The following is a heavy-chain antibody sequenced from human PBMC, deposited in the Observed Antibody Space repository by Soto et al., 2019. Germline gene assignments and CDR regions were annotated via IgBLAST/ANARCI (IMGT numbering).Heavy chain of an antibody. V-gene: IGHV4-39*01. Sequence: PSETLSLTCTVSRGSISSGTKYWAWIRQPPGKGLEWIANIYYSGSTFYNPSLKSRVTMSLDTSKNQFSLKLRSVTAADTAVYYCARHEAGWYFDSWGQGTLVTVSS. CDR2: IYYSGST. CDR3: ARHEAGWYFDS. D-gene: IGHD6-25*01. J-gene: IGHJ4*02. CDR1: RGSISSGTKY.